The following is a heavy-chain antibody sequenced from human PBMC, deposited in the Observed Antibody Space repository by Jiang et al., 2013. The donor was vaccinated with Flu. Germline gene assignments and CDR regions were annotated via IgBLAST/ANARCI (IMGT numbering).Heavy chain of an antibody. Sequence: QLLESGGGLVQPGGSLRLSCAASGFTFSDYAMTWVRQAPGKGLEWVSVIGGSDRYTYYADSVKGRFTTSRDNSKNTLYLQMNSLRAEDTAVYYCAKEVGAFSYGSENYWGQGTLVTVSS. CDR1: GFTFSDYA. D-gene: IGHD5-18*01. J-gene: IGHJ4*02. CDR2: IGGSDRYT. V-gene: IGHV3-23*01. CDR3: AKEVGAFSYGSENY.